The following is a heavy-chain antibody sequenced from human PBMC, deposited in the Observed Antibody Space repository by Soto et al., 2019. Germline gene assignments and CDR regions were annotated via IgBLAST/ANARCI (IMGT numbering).Heavy chain of an antibody. CDR2: ISGSGDST. J-gene: IGHJ4*02. V-gene: IGHV3-23*01. CDR3: AKERSSGWSFDY. CDR1: GFTFSTYA. D-gene: IGHD6-19*01. Sequence: EVQLLESGGGLVQPGGSLRLSCAASGFTFSTYAMNWVCQAPGKGLEWVSGISGSGDSTYYADSVKGRFTVSRDNSKNTLYPQMNCLRAEDTAVFYCAKERSSGWSFDYWGQGTLVTVSS.